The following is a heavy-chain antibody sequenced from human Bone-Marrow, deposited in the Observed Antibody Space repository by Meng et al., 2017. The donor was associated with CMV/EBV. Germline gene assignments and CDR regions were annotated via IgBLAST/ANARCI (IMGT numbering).Heavy chain of an antibody. Sequence: ASVKVSCQASGYTFTSYDINWVRQATGQGLEWMGWMNPNSGNTGYAQKFQGRVTMTRNTSISTAYMELSSLRSEDTAVYYCARGTSTYYDFWSGYSGWYYGMDVWGQGTTATVSS. CDR1: GYTFTSYD. D-gene: IGHD3-3*01. J-gene: IGHJ6*02. CDR2: MNPNSGNT. V-gene: IGHV1-8*01. CDR3: ARGTSTYYDFWSGYSGWYYGMDV.